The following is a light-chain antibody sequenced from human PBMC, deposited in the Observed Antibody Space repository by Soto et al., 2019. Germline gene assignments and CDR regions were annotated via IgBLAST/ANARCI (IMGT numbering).Light chain of an antibody. V-gene: IGKV1-39*01. CDR2: ATS. Sequence: DIHMTQSPSSLSASLGARVTITFRASQSIGNYLNWYQQRPGKAPNLLIYATSSLQTGVPSRFRGSGSGTDFTLTISSLQPEDFATYYCQQSYSAPAFGQGTRLEI. CDR1: QSIGNY. CDR3: QQSYSAPA. J-gene: IGKJ5*01.